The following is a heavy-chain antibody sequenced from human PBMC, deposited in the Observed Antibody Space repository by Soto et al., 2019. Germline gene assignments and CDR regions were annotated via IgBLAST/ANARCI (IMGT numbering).Heavy chain of an antibody. CDR2: IYYSGNT. CDR3: ARRYGYSFDY. Sequence: PSETLSLTCTVSGDSISSYYCSWIRQPPGKGLEWIGYIYYSGNTNYNPSLKSRVTISVDTSKNQFSLKLSSVTAADTAVYYCARRYGYSFDYWGQGTLVTVSS. J-gene: IGHJ4*02. V-gene: IGHV4-59*08. D-gene: IGHD1-1*01. CDR1: GDSISSYY.